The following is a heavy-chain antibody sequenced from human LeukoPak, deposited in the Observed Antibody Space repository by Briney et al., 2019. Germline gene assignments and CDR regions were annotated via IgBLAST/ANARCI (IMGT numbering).Heavy chain of an antibody. J-gene: IGHJ6*04. CDR3: ARETVHYGMDV. Sequence: PGGSLRLSCAASGFTFSDYYMSWIRQAPGKGLEWVSYISSSSSYTNYADSVKGRFTISRGNAKNSLYLQMNSLRAKDTAVYYCARETVHYGMDVWGKGTTVTVSS. CDR1: GFTFSDYY. V-gene: IGHV3-11*06. CDR2: ISSSSSYT. D-gene: IGHD2-21*02.